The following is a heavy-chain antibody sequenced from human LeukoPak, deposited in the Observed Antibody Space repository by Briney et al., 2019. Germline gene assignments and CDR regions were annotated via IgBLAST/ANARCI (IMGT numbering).Heavy chain of an antibody. Sequence: PSETLSLTCAVYGGSFSGYCWSWIRQPPGKGLEWIGEINHSGSTNYNPSLKSRVTISVDTSKNQFSLKLSSVTAADTAVYYCARAEADSSSPISYFDYWGQGTLVTVSS. J-gene: IGHJ4*02. CDR3: ARAEADSSSPISYFDY. CDR1: GGSFSGYC. D-gene: IGHD6-6*01. V-gene: IGHV4-34*01. CDR2: INHSGST.